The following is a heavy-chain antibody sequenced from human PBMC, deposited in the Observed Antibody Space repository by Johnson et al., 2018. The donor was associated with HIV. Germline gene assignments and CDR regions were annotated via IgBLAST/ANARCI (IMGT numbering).Heavy chain of an antibody. Sequence: VQLVESGGGLVHPGGSLRLSCAASGFTVSTNYMSWVRQAPGKGLEWVSLIYTGGSTFYAASEKGRFTISRDNSKNALYLQMNSLRAEDTAVYYCARVRVGAFDIWGQGTMVTVSS. D-gene: IGHD1-26*01. CDR1: GFTVSTNY. CDR3: ARVRVGAFDI. V-gene: IGHV3-66*02. J-gene: IGHJ3*02. CDR2: IYTGGST.